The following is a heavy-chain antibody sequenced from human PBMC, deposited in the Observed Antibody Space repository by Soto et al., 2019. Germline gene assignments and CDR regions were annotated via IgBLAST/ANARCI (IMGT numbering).Heavy chain of an antibody. J-gene: IGHJ6*02. V-gene: IGHV3-21*01. CDR3: ARSRSSKEYYYYYYGMDV. Sequence: GGSLRLSCAASGFTFSSCSMNWVRQAPGKGLEWVSSISSSTYIYYADSVKGRFTISRDNAKNSLYLQMNSLRAEDTAVYYCARSRSSKEYYYYYYGMDVWGQGTTVTVSS. CDR1: GFTFSSCS. D-gene: IGHD6-6*01. CDR2: ISSSTYI.